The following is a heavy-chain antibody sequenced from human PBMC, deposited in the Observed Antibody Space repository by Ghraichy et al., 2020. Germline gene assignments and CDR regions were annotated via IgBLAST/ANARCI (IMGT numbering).Heavy chain of an antibody. J-gene: IGHJ3*02. Sequence: GGSLRLSCAASGFTFDDYAMHWVRQAPGKGLEWVSLISWDGGSTYYADSVKGRFTISRDNSKNSLYLQMNSLRAENTALYYCAKDIIGRAGPRGAFDIWGQGTRVTFS. CDR1: GFTFDDYA. D-gene: IGHD5-24*01. CDR2: ISWDGGST. V-gene: IGHV3-43D*03. CDR3: AKDIIGRAGPRGAFDI.